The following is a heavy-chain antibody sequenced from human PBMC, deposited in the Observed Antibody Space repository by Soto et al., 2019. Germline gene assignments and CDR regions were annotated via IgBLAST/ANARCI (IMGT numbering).Heavy chain of an antibody. CDR3: AREPLDGMDV. CDR2: IYHTGNT. J-gene: IGHJ6*02. V-gene: IGHV4-30-4*01. Sequence: HVQLHQSGPRLVKPSQTLSLACSVIGGSVNTGDNYWSWARQSPGRGLEWIGYIYHTGNTFYNPALENRVTMSVDASKNQFSLTLTSVTAADTAVYFCAREPLDGMDVWGQGTNVTVSS. CDR1: GGSVNTGDNY.